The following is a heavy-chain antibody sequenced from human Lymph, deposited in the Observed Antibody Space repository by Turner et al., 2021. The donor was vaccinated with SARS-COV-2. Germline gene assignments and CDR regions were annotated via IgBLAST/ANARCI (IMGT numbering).Heavy chain of an antibody. CDR3: GRGLSGNYDVFDY. J-gene: IGHJ4*02. D-gene: IGHD1-26*01. V-gene: IGHV3-30-3*01. CDR1: GFTFSSYA. Sequence: QVQLVESGGGVVQPGRSLILSCVASGFTFSSYAMHWVRQATGKGLEWVALISYDGNNKDYADSVRGRFTISSDNTKNTLYLQMNSLGAEDTAVYYCGRGLSGNYDVFDYWGQGTLVTVSS. CDR2: ISYDGNNK.